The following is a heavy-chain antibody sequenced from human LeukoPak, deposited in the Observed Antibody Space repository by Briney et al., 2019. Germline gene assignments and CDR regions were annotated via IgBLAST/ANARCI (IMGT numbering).Heavy chain of an antibody. CDR1: GLTFSSYG. CDR2: ISGSGGST. CDR3: AKDRSDIVVVPAGTFDY. Sequence: GGSLRLSCAASGLTFSSYGMSWVRQAPGKGLEWVSAISGSGGSTYYADSVKGRFTISRDNSKNTLYLQMNSLRAEDTAVYYCAKDRSDIVVVPAGTFDYWGQGTLVTVSS. D-gene: IGHD2-2*01. J-gene: IGHJ4*02. V-gene: IGHV3-23*01.